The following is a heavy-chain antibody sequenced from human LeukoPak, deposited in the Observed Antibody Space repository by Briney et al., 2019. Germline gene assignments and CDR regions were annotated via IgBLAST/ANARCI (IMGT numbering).Heavy chain of an antibody. V-gene: IGHV1-8*01. CDR1: GYTFTTYD. Sequence: GASVKVSCKASGYTFTTYDISWVRQATGQGLEWMGWMNPKSGNTGYAQKFQGRVTITGSTSISTAYMELRSLRSEDTAVYYCAVFDENSSGYVYWGQGTLVTVSS. CDR3: AVFDENSSGYVY. D-gene: IGHD3-22*01. CDR2: MNPKSGNT. J-gene: IGHJ4*02.